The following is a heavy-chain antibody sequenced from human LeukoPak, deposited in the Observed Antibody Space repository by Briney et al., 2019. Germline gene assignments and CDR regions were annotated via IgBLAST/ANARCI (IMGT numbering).Heavy chain of an antibody. CDR1: GFTFSSYS. CDR2: ISSSSSYI. J-gene: IGHJ4*02. CDR3: ARGQRVVAARGYFDY. Sequence: TGGSLRLSCAASGFTFSSYSMNWVRQAPGKGLEWVSSISSSSSYIYYADSVKGRFTISRDNAKDSLYLQMNSLRAEDTAVYYCARGQRVVAARGYFDYWGQGTLVTVSS. V-gene: IGHV3-21*01. D-gene: IGHD2-15*01.